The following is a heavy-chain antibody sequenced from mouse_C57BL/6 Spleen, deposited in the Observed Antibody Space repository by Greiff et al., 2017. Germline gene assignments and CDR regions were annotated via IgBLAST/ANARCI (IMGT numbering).Heavy chain of an antibody. V-gene: IGHV5-9*01. J-gene: IGHJ3*01. CDR3: ARQGPYGYDVAY. D-gene: IGHD2-2*01. Sequence: EVKLVESGGGLVKPGGSLKLSCAASGFTFSSSTMSWVRQTPEQRLEWVATISGGGGNTYYPDSVKGRFTISRDNAKNTLYLQMSRLTSEDTALYYWARQGPYGYDVAYWGQGTLVTVSA. CDR2: ISGGGGNT. CDR1: GFTFSSST.